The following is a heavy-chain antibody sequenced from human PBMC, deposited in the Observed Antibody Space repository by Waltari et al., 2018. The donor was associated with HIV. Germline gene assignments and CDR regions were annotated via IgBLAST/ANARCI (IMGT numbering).Heavy chain of an antibody. D-gene: IGHD1-26*01. CDR1: VFTFSSHY. CDR2: LYDGGST. J-gene: IGHJ1*01. CDR3: AREVGFQH. Sequence: EVQLVESGGGLVQPGGSLILSCVASVFTFSSHYMSWVPQAPGEGVEGVSVLYDGGSTYYADSGTGRFTIYRDDSKNTMYLQMNSLRPEDTAVYYCAREVGFQHWGQGTLVTVSS. V-gene: IGHV3-66*01.